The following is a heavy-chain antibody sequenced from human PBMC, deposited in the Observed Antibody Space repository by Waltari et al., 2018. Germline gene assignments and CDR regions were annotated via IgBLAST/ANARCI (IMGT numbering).Heavy chain of an antibody. V-gene: IGHV4-38-2*01. J-gene: IGHJ5*02. D-gene: IGHD2-15*01. CDR2: IYHSGST. CDR3: ARSPMLPQGNWFDP. Sequence: QVQLQESGPGLVKPSETLSLTCAVSGYSISSGYYWGWIRQPPGKGLEWIGSIYHSGSTYYDPSLNRRVTISVDTSKNQFSLKLSSVTAADTAVYYCARSPMLPQGNWFDPWGQGTLVTVSS. CDR1: GYSISSGYY.